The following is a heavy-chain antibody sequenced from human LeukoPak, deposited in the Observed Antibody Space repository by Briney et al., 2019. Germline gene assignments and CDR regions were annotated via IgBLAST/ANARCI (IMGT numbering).Heavy chain of an antibody. CDR1: GFTFSSYS. J-gene: IGHJ4*02. D-gene: IGHD5-24*01. CDR3: AKDPPITGPFEY. CDR2: ISSSGTTI. Sequence: GGSLRLSCAASGFTFSSYSMNWVRQAPGRGLGWGSYISSSGTTIFYADSVEGRFTTSRDNAKNSVYLQMNSLRDEDTAVYSCAKDPPITGPFEYWGQGTLVTVSS. V-gene: IGHV3-48*02.